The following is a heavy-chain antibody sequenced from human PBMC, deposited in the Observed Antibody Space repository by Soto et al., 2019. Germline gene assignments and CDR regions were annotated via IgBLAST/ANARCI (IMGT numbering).Heavy chain of an antibody. CDR1: GGTFSSYT. J-gene: IGHJ5*02. D-gene: IGHD2-2*01. CDR3: ARIPAADNWFDP. V-gene: IGHV1-69*02. Sequence: QVPLVQSGAEVKKPGSSVKVSCKASGGTFSSYTISWVRQAPGQGLEWMGRIIPILGIANYAQKFQGRVTITADKSTSTAYMELSSLRSEDTAVYYCARIPAADNWFDPWGQGTLVTVSS. CDR2: IIPILGIA.